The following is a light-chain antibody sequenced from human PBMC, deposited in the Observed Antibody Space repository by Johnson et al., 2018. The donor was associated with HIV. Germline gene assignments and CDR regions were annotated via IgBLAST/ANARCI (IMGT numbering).Light chain of an antibody. CDR1: SSNIGNNY. Sequence: QSVLTQPPSVSAAPGQKVTISCSASSSNIGNNYVSWYQQLPGAAPKLLIYDNNKRPSGIPDRFSGSKSGTSATLGITGLQTGDEADYYCGTWDSSLSAGYVFGTGTKVTVL. V-gene: IGLV1-51*01. CDR3: GTWDSSLSAGYV. J-gene: IGLJ1*01. CDR2: DNN.